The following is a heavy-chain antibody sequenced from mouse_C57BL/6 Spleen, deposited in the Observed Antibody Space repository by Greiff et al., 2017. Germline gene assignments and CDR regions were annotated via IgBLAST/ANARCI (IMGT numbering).Heavy chain of an antibody. Sequence: QVQLQQPGAELVKPGASVKVSCKASGYTFTSYWMHWVKQRPGQGLEWIGRIHPSDSDTNYNQKFKGKATLTVDKSSSTAYMQRSSLTSEDSAVYYCAIGDYSNPAWVAYWGQGTLVTVSA. V-gene: IGHV1-74*01. CDR2: IHPSDSDT. J-gene: IGHJ3*01. CDR1: GYTFTSYW. D-gene: IGHD2-5*01. CDR3: AIGDYSNPAWVAY.